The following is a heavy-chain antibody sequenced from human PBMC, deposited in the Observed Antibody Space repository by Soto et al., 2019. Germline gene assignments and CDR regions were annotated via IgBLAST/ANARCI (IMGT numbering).Heavy chain of an antibody. V-gene: IGHV4-34*01. CDR1: GGSFIGYY. CDR3: ARRRYSGYDTTLFDP. D-gene: IGHD5-12*01. J-gene: IGHJ5*02. CDR2: INHSGST. Sequence: PSETLSLTCAVYGGSFIGYYWSWIRQPPGKGLEWIGEINHSGSTNYNPSLKSRVTISVDTSKNQFSLKLSSVTAADTAVYYCARRRYSGYDTTLFDPWGQGTLVTVSS.